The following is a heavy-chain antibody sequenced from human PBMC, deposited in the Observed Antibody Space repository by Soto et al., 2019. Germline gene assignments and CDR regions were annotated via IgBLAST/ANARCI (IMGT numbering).Heavy chain of an antibody. CDR2: ISASPGST. V-gene: IGHV3-23*01. CDR1: GFTFSTYA. D-gene: IGHD5-18*01. Sequence: EVQLLESGGGLIQPGGSLKLSCAASGFTFSTYAMSWVRQVPGKGLEWVSSISASPGSTYYADSVKGRSTISRDNSKNTMYLQVNTLRDEDTAIYYCAKEGGFRYGAIDSWGQGTLVTVSS. CDR3: AKEGGFRYGAIDS. J-gene: IGHJ4*02.